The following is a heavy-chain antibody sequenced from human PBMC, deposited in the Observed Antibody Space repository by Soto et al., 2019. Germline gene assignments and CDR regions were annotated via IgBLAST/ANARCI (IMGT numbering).Heavy chain of an antibody. J-gene: IGHJ3*02. Sequence: GASVKVSCRASGYTFTSYGISWVRQAPGQRLEWMGWINAGNGNTKYSQKFQGRVTITRDTSASTAYMELSSLRSEDTAVYYCARDLPLTVGWLLLHDAFDIWGQGTMVTVSS. CDR1: GYTFTSYG. V-gene: IGHV1-3*01. CDR3: ARDLPLTVGWLLLHDAFDI. D-gene: IGHD3-22*01. CDR2: INAGNGNT.